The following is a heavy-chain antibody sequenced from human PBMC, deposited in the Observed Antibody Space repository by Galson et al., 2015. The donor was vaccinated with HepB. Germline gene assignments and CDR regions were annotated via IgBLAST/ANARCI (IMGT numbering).Heavy chain of an antibody. J-gene: IGHJ4*02. CDR3: AREDSSGYLFDY. D-gene: IGHD3-22*01. V-gene: IGHV3-7*03. CDR2: IKQDGSEK. Sequence: SLRLSCAASGFTVSSSYMTRVRQAPGKGLEWVANIKQDGSEKYYVDSVKGRFTISRDNAKNSLYLQMNSLRAEDTAVYYCAREDSSGYLFDYWGQGTLVTVSS. CDR1: GFTVSSSY.